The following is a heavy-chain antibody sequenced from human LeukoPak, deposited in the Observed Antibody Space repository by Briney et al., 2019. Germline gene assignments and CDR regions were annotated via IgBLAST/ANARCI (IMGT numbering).Heavy chain of an antibody. Sequence: SETLSLTCAVYGGSFSGYYWSWIRQPPGKGLEWIGEINHSGSTNYNPSLQSRVTISVDTSKNQFSLKLSSVTAADTAVYYCARGGYYDFWSGRSLFDYWGQGTLVTVSS. CDR1: GGSFSGYY. D-gene: IGHD3-3*01. V-gene: IGHV4-34*01. J-gene: IGHJ4*02. CDR2: INHSGST. CDR3: ARGGYYDFWSGRSLFDY.